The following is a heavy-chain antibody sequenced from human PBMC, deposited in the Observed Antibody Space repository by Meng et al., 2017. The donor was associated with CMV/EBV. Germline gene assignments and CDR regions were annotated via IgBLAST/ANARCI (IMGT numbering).Heavy chain of an antibody. V-gene: IGHV3-48*03. D-gene: IGHD2-2*01. Sequence: GESLQISCTASGFTFNTYEMNWVRQAPGKGLEWVSYISSNGNTIFYADFVKGRFTVSRDNPKNSLYLQMNSLRADDTAVYYCARWYCSTTSCLFDYWGQGALVTVSS. J-gene: IGHJ4*02. CDR2: ISSNGNTI. CDR1: GFTFNTYE. CDR3: ARWYCSTTSCLFDY.